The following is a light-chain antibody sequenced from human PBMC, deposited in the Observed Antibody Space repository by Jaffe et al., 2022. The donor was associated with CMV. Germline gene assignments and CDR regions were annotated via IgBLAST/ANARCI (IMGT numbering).Light chain of an antibody. CDR2: GNS. CDR1: TSNIGAGYD. Sequence: QSVLTQPPSVSGAPGQTVTISCTGSTSNIGAGYDVHWYQQLPGTAPKLLLYGNSFRPSGVPDRFSGSKSGTSASLAITGLQAEDEADYYCQSYDSSLSGSGVFGGGTKLTVL. CDR3: QSYDSSLSGSGV. V-gene: IGLV1-40*01. J-gene: IGLJ2*01.